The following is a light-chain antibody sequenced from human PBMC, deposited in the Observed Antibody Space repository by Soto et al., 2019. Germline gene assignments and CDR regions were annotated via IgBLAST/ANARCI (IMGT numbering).Light chain of an antibody. Sequence: QSALTQPASVSASPGQSIAISRTGSSSDIGGYNYVSWYQQHPGKAPKLMIYDVSNRPSGVSNRFSGSKSGNTASLTISGLQVEDEADYYCSSYTSSTTYVFGAGTKATVL. CDR2: DVS. CDR3: SSYTSSTTYV. J-gene: IGLJ1*01. CDR1: SSDIGGYNY. V-gene: IGLV2-14*01.